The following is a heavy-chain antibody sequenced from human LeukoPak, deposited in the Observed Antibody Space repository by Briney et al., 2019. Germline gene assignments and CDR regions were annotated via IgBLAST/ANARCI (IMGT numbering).Heavy chain of an antibody. CDR3: ARKENVYYYFDY. CDR1: GYSITSSSW. CDR2: IYHSGTT. Sequence: ASETLSLTCAVSGYSITSSSWWGWIRQPPGKGLEWIGYIYHSGTTYYNPSLQSRVTMSVDTSKNQFSLRLSSVTAVDTAVYYCARKENVYYYFDYWGQGTLVTVSS. D-gene: IGHD3-10*01. V-gene: IGHV4-28*01. J-gene: IGHJ4*02.